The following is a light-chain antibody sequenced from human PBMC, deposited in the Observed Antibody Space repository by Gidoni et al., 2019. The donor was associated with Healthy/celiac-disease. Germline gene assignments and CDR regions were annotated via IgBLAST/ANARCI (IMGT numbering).Light chain of an antibody. CDR3: QQYYSYPWT. Sequence: AIRMTQSPSSFSASTGDRVTITCRASQGISSYLAWYQQKPGKAPKLLIYAASTLQSGVPSRFSGSGSGTDFTLTISCLQSEDFAIYYCQQYYSYPWTFXQXTKVXIK. V-gene: IGKV1-8*01. CDR1: QGISSY. J-gene: IGKJ1*01. CDR2: AAS.